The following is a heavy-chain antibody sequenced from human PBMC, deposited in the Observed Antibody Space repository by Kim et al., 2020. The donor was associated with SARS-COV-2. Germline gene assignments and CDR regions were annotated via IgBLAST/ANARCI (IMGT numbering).Heavy chain of an antibody. CDR3: ARHVLPYKAAAGVHFDY. Sequence: LKSRVTVSVDTSKNQCSLKLSSVTAADTAVYYCARHVLPYKAAAGVHFDYWGQGTLVTVSS. D-gene: IGHD6-13*01. J-gene: IGHJ4*02. V-gene: IGHV4-39*01.